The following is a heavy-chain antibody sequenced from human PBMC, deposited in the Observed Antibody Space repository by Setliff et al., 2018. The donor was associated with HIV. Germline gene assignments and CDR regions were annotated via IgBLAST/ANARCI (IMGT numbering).Heavy chain of an antibody. Sequence: GASVKVSCKASGYTFTDYSIHWVRQAPGQGLEWMGWSNPNSGDTKYAQNCQGRVTMTRDTSVSSAYMELSRLTSDDTAVYYGARPGGSYGDYGWYLRFWGQGTLVTVSS. CDR3: ARPGGSYGDYGWYLRF. D-gene: IGHD4-17*01. CDR1: GYTFTDYS. V-gene: IGHV1-2*02. CDR2: SNPNSGDT. J-gene: IGHJ4*02.